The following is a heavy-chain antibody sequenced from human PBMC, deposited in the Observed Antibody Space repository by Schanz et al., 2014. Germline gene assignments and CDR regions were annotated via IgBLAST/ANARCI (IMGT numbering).Heavy chain of an antibody. J-gene: IGHJ5*02. V-gene: IGHV1-18*01. CDR1: GYTFTSYG. D-gene: IGHD4-17*01. CDR3: AALDYADSVS. CDR2: INVGNGNM. Sequence: QVQLVQSGAEVKKPGASVKVSCKASGYTFTSYGISWVRQAPGQGLEWMGWINVGNGNMKYSQKFQGRVTITRDTSASTASMELNSLNTDDSAVYYCAALDYADSVSWGQGTLVTVSS.